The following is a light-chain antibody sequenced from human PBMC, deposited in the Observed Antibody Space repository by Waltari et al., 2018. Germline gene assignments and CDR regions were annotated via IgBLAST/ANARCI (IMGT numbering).Light chain of an antibody. V-gene: IGKV3-20*01. CDR3: QQYGSSPWT. CDR2: GAS. CDR1: QSVSSSY. J-gene: IGKJ1*01. Sequence: EIVLTQSPGTLSFSPGERATPSCRASQSVSSSYFAWYQQKPGQAPRLLFYGASSRATGIPDRFSGSGSGTDFTLTISRLEPEDFAVYYCQQYGSSPWTFGQGTKVEIK.